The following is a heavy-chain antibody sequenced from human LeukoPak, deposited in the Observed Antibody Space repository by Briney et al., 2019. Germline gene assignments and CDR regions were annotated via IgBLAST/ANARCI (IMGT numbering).Heavy chain of an antibody. CDR3: AGGDRNGWYFDF. CDR2: INWNGGST. J-gene: IGHJ4*02. D-gene: IGHD6-19*01. Sequence: GGSLRLSCAASGFTFSNAWMSWVRQVPGKGLEWVSGINWNGGSTGYADSVKGRFTISRDNAKNSLYLQMNSLRAEDTALYYCAGGDRNGWYFDFWGQGILVTVSS. V-gene: IGHV3-20*04. CDR1: GFTFSNAW.